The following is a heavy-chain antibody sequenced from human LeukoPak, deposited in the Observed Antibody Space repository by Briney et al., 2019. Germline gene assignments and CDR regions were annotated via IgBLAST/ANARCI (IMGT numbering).Heavy chain of an antibody. D-gene: IGHD5-18*01. Sequence: GGSLRLSCAASGFTFDGYAMHWVRQAPGKGLEWVSGISWNSGSIGYADSVKGRFTISRDNAKNSLYLQMDSLRAEDTALYYCAKDMGRVQLWFGLDYWGQGTLVTVSS. J-gene: IGHJ4*02. CDR3: AKDMGRVQLWFGLDY. CDR2: ISWNSGSI. CDR1: GFTFDGYA. V-gene: IGHV3-9*01.